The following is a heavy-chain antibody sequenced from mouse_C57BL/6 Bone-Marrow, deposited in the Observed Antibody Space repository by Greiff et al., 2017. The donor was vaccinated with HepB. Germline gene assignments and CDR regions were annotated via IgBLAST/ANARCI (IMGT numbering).Heavy chain of an antibody. CDR2: ISSGSSTI. CDR3: APFYYYGSSYNYYAMDY. CDR1: GFTFSDYG. V-gene: IGHV5-17*01. Sequence: EVMLVESGGGLVKPGGSLKLSCAASGFTFSDYGMHWVRQAPEKGLEWVAYISSGSSTIYYADTVKGRFTISRDNAKNTLFLQMTSLRSEDTAMYYCAPFYYYGSSYNYYAMDYWGQGTSVTVSS. D-gene: IGHD1-1*01. J-gene: IGHJ4*01.